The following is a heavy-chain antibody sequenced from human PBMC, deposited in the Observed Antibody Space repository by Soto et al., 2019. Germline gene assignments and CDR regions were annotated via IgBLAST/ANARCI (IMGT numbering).Heavy chain of an antibody. V-gene: IGHV1-3*01. J-gene: IGHJ4*02. D-gene: IGHD3-22*01. Sequence: ASVKVSCKASGYTFTTRAVHWVRQAPGQSLEWMGWINPDNAKTKYSQNFQGRLTMSRDTSANTVYMELSSLRSEDTAVYYCASGSSYWYFDYWGQGNLVTVSS. CDR1: GYTFTTRA. CDR3: ASGSSYWYFDY. CDR2: INPDNAKT.